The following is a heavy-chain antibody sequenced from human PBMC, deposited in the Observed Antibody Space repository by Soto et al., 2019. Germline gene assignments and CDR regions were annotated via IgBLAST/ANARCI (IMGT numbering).Heavy chain of an antibody. J-gene: IGHJ5*02. CDR3: ARPIPDGKFDP. CDR1: GYNFIDYS. D-gene: IGHD1-1*01. CDR2: MNPKSGHT. Sequence: ASGKVSCKASGYNFIDYSINWVRQAPGQGLEWMGWMNPKSGHTAHAQKIQGRVILTRDTSINTVYMELSSLTSGDTAVYFCARPIPDGKFDPWGRGTQVTVSS. V-gene: IGHV1-8*01.